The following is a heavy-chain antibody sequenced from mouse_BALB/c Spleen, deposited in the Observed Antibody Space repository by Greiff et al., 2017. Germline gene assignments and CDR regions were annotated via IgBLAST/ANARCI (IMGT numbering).Heavy chain of an antibody. J-gene: IGHJ4*01. Sequence: VKLMESGAELVRPGTSVKVSCKASGYAFTNYLIEWVKQRPGQGLEWIGVINPGSGGTNYNEKFKGKATLTADKSSSTAYMQLSSLTSDDSAVYFCARRSTMITTLAMDYWGQGTSVTVSS. CDR3: ARRSTMITTLAMDY. CDR1: GYAFTNYL. D-gene: IGHD2-4*01. V-gene: IGHV1-54*01. CDR2: INPGSGGT.